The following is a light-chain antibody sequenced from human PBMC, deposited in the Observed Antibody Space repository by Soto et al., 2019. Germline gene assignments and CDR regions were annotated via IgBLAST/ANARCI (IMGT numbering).Light chain of an antibody. Sequence: QSVLPQPPSASAPRGQRVTISCSGGSSNIGDNPVNWYQHLPGAAPTLLIYNNNQRPSGVPDRFSGSKSGASASLAISGFRSEDEAYYYCSTWDDTLDAYVFGTGTKV. J-gene: IGLJ1*01. V-gene: IGLV1-44*01. CDR3: STWDDTLDAYV. CDR1: SSNIGDNP. CDR2: NNN.